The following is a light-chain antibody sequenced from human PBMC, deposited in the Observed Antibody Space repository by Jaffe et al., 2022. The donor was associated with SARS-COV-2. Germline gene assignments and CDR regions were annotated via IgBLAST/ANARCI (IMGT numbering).Light chain of an antibody. CDR1: QSVSSDS. V-gene: IGKV3-20*01. CDR2: GAS. CDR3: QQYGRSPYT. Sequence: EIVLTQSPGTLSLSPGERATLSCRASQSVSSDSLAWYQQKFGQAPRLLIFGASSRATGIPDRFSGSGSGTDFTLTISRLEPEDFAVYYCQQYGRSPYTFGQGTKLEI. J-gene: IGKJ2*01.